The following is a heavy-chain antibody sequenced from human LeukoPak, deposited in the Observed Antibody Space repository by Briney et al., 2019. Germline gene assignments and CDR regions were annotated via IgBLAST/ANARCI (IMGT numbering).Heavy chain of an antibody. Sequence: GGSLRLSCAASGFTFSSYWMSWVRQAPGKGLEWVAVISYDGSNKYYADSVKGRFTISRDNSKNTLYLQMNSLRSEDTAVYYCARGYYGSGSYYNFYYMDVWGKGTTVTISS. J-gene: IGHJ6*03. CDR1: GFTFSSYW. D-gene: IGHD3-10*01. V-gene: IGHV3-30*03. CDR2: ISYDGSNK. CDR3: ARGYYGSGSYYNFYYMDV.